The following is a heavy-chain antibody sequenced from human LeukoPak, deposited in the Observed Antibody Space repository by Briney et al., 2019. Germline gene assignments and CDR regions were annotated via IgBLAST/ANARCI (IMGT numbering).Heavy chain of an antibody. J-gene: IGHJ3*02. CDR1: GYTFTSYD. D-gene: IGHD2-15*01. CDR2: MNPNSGNT. V-gene: IGHV1-8*01. CDR3: ATRVVGYCSGGSCPDDAFDI. Sequence: GASVKVSCKASGYTFTSYDINWVRQATGQGLEWMGWMNPNSGNTGYAQKFQGRVTMTRNTSISTAYMEPSSLRSEDTAVYYCATRVVGYCSGGSCPDDAFDIWGQGTMVTVSS.